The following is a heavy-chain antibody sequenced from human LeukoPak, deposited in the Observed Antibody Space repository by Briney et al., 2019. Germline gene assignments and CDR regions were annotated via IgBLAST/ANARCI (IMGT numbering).Heavy chain of an antibody. CDR2: ISSSSSYI. V-gene: IGHV3-21*01. CDR1: GFTFSTFT. D-gene: IGHD6-19*01. CDR3: ARVWTGQWPPHYYYMDV. J-gene: IGHJ6*03. Sequence: GGSLRLSCVVSGFTFSTFTMNWVRQAPGKGLEWVSCISSSSSYIYYADPVKGRFTISRDNAKNSLYLQMNSLRAEDTAVYYCARVWTGQWPPHYYYMDVWGKGTTVTISS.